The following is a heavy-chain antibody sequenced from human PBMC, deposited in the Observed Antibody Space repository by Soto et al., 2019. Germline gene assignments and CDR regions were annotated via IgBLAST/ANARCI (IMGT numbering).Heavy chain of an antibody. D-gene: IGHD5-12*01. V-gene: IGHV3-30-3*01. J-gene: IGHJ6*02. CDR2: ISYEGSNE. CDR3: ARGNVTRGYTYSAYFYYYYGMDV. Sequence: QAQLVESGGGVVQPGRSLRLSCAASGFTFSSEAMHWVRQAPGKGLEWVAVISYEGSNEHYADAVKGRFTISRDTSKNQMYLQMSSLRSEDTAVYYCARGNVTRGYTYSAYFYYYYGMDVWGQGTTVTVSS. CDR1: GFTFSSEA.